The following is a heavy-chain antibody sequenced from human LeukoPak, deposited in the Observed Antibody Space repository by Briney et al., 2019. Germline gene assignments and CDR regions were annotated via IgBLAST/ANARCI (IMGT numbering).Heavy chain of an antibody. CDR1: GFTFSDYY. J-gene: IGHJ4*02. V-gene: IGHV3-11*04. CDR3: AKGGVVVPAAADY. CDR2: ISSSGSIT. Sequence: GGSLRLSCAASGFTFSDYYMSWIRQAPGKGLEWVSHISSSGSITYYADSVKGRFTISRDNSKNTLYLQMNSLRAEDTAVYYCAKGGVVVPAAADYWGQGTLVTVSS. D-gene: IGHD2-2*01.